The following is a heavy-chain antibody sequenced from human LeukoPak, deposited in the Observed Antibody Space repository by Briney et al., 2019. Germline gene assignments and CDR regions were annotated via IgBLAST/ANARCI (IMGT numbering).Heavy chain of an antibody. Sequence: SETLSLTCTVSGGSISSYYWSWIRQPPGKGLEWIGYIYYSGSTNYNPSLKSRVTISVDTSKNQFSLKLSSVTAADTAVYYRARRVVGGPFDYWGQGTLVTVSS. J-gene: IGHJ4*02. CDR2: IYYSGST. CDR1: GGSISSYY. CDR3: ARRVVGGPFDY. D-gene: IGHD4-23*01. V-gene: IGHV4-59*01.